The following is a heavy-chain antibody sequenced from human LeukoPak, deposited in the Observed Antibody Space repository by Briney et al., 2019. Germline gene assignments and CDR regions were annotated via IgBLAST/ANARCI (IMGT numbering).Heavy chain of an antibody. D-gene: IGHD6-13*01. Sequence: GGSLRLSCAASGFTFSNYWMHWVRQAPGKGLVWVSRINSDGSSTSYADSVKGRFTISRDNAKKTLYLQMNSLRAEDTAVYYCARGRGSSWYGHYYYYGMDVWGQGTTVTVSS. CDR2: INSDGSST. CDR3: ARGRGSSWYGHYYYYGMDV. CDR1: GFTFSNYW. J-gene: IGHJ6*02. V-gene: IGHV3-74*01.